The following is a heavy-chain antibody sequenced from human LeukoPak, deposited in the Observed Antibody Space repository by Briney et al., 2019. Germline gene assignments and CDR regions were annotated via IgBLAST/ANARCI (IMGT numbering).Heavy chain of an antibody. V-gene: IGHV3-23*05. J-gene: IGHJ4*02. D-gene: IGHD4-11*01. CDR2: FKTKYHQV. CDR1: GFTFSSYA. CDR3: ARSVPDYTRFDY. Sequence: GGSLRLSCAASGFTFSSYAMNWVRQAPGKGLEWVSTFKTKYHQVYYAESVRGRFTISTDNSRNTVFLQMNSLRADDTALYYCARSVPDYTRFDYWGQGALVTVSS.